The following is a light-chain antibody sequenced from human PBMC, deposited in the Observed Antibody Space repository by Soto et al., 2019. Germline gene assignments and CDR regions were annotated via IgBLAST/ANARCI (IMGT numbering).Light chain of an antibody. CDR1: SSNIGSNY. Sequence: QSVLTQPPSASGTPGQRVTISCSGSSSNIGSNYVYWYQQLPGTAPKILIYRNNQRPSGVPDRFSGSKSGTSASLAISGLRSEDEADYYCAAWDASLSGWVFGRGTKLTVL. CDR2: RNN. V-gene: IGLV1-47*01. J-gene: IGLJ3*02. CDR3: AAWDASLSGWV.